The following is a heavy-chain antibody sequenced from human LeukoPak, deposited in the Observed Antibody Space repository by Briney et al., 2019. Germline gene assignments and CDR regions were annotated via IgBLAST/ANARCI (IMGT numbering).Heavy chain of an antibody. J-gene: IGHJ4*02. CDR2: ISGSGGST. V-gene: IGHV3-23*01. CDR1: GFTFSSDA. D-gene: IGHD6-19*01. Sequence: GSLRLSCAASGFTFSSDAMSWVRQAPGKGLEWVSAISGSGGSTYYADSVKGRFTISRDNSKNTLYLQMNSLRSEDTAVYYCARDRSHSSGWYGDFDYWGQGTLVTVSS. CDR3: ARDRSHSSGWYGDFDY.